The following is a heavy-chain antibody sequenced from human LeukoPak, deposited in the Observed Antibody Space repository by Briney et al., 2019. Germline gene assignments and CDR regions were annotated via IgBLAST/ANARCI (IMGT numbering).Heavy chain of an antibody. J-gene: IGHJ4*02. CDR1: GFTFSSYG. CDR2: ISYDGSIK. D-gene: IGHD2-15*01. V-gene: IGHV3-30*18. CDR3: AKQLGYCSDGSCYFPY. Sequence: QAGGSLRLSCAASGFTFSSYGMHWVRQAPGKGLEWVAVISYDGSIKYYADSVKGRFTISGDNSKNTLYLQMNSLRAEDTAVYYCAKQLGYCSDGSCYFPYWGQGTLVTVSS.